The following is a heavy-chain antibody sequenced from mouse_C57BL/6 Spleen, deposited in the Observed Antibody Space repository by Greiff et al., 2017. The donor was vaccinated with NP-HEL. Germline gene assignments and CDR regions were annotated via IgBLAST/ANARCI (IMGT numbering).Heavy chain of an antibody. CDR2: IDTSDSYT. CDR1: GYTFTSYW. J-gene: IGHJ2*01. CDR3: ARRQTGTVFDY. V-gene: IGHV1-50*01. Sequence: VKLQQPGAELVKPGASVKLSCKASGYTFTSYWMQWVKQRPGQGLEWIGEIDTSDSYTNYNQKFKGKATLTVDTSSSTAYMQLSSLTSEDSAVYYCARRQTGTVFDYWGQGTTLTVSS. D-gene: IGHD4-1*01.